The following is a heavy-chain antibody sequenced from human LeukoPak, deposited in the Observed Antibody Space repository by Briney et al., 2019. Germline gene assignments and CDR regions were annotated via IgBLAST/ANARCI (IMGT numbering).Heavy chain of an antibody. CDR3: ATSSGGSWFDP. D-gene: IGHD2-15*01. V-gene: IGHV1-46*01. CDR2: INPSGGGA. J-gene: IGHJ5*02. CDR1: GYTFSSYY. Sequence: ASVKVSCMASGYTFSSYYMHWVRQAPGQGLEWMGNINPSGGGATYAQKLQGRVTMTTDTSTSTAYMELRSLRSDDTAVYYCATSSGGSWFDPWGQGTLVTVSS.